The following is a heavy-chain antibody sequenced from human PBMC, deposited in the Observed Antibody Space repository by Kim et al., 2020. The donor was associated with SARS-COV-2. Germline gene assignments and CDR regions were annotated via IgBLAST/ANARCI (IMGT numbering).Heavy chain of an antibody. CDR1: GFTFSDYY. D-gene: IGHD3-10*01. V-gene: IGHV3-11*01. Sequence: GGSLRLSCAASGFTFSDYYMSWIRQAPGKGLEWVSYISSSGSTIYYADSVKGRFTISRDNAKNSLYLQMNSLRAEDTAVYYCARWWGSGSYLTNYYYMDVWGKGTTVTVSS. J-gene: IGHJ6*03. CDR2: ISSSGSTI. CDR3: ARWWGSGSYLTNYYYMDV.